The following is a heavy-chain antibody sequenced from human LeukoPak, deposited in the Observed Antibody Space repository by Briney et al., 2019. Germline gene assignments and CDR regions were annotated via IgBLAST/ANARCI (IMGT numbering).Heavy chain of an antibody. CDR2: IYYSGST. Sequence: SETLSLTCTVSGGSISSSSYYWGWIRQPPGKGLEWIGSIYYSGSTYYNPSLKSRVTISVDTSKNQFSLKLSSVTAADTAVYYCARHGHGSGWEGWFDPWGQGTLVTVSS. D-gene: IGHD3-10*01. V-gene: IGHV4-39*01. CDR3: ARHGHGSGWEGWFDP. CDR1: GGSISSSSYY. J-gene: IGHJ5*02.